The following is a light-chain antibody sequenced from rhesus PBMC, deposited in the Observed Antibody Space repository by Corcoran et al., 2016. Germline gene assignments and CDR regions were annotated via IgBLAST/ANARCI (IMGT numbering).Light chain of an antibody. V-gene: IGKV1-33*02. J-gene: IGKJ2*01. CDR2: AAS. Sequence: DIQMTQSPSFLSASVGNRVTITCQASQGISSWLAWYQQKPGKAPKLLIYAASSLQSGVPSRFSGSGSGTDCTLTIRSLQPEDFATYYCQQHNSYTPSFGQGTKVEIK. CDR3: QQHNSYTPS. CDR1: QGISSW.